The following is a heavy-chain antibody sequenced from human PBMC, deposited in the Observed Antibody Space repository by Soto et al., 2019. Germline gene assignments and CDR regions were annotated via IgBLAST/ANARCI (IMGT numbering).Heavy chain of an antibody. CDR1: AGPFTGSNNY. CDR2: RYSSGNT. V-gene: IGHV4-39*01. Sequence: QLQLQESGPGLWRRSETLSPTSPSLAGPFTGSNNYWAWIRRPPGKGLEWIGSRYSSGNTNYNPPLKRRVTISVDTSKNHFSLKLTSVTAADTAVYYCARQPYDSSGYYYGAWGQGTLVTVSS. CDR3: ARQPYDSSGYYYGA. D-gene: IGHD3-22*01. J-gene: IGHJ5*02.